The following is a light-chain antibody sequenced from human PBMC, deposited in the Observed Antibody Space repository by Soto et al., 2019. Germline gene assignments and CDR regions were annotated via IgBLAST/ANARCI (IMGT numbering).Light chain of an antibody. CDR3: QQYDSYSWT. V-gene: IGKV1-5*01. Sequence: DIQMTQSPSSLSTSVGDRVTITCRASQSIAGYLSWYQQKPGKAPKFLIYSASSLQRGVPSRFSGSGSGTEFILTISSLQPDDFATYYCQQYDSYSWTFDQGTKVDIK. CDR2: SAS. CDR1: QSIAGY. J-gene: IGKJ1*01.